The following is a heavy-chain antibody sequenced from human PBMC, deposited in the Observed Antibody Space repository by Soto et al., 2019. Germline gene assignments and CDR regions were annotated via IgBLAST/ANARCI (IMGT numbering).Heavy chain of an antibody. Sequence: SGPTLVNPTAPLTLTCTFSGFSLTSPGMCVSWIRQPPGKALEWLALIERDDDDKYYSTSLKTRLTISKDTRKSQVVLTMANMDPADTGTYYCARSIRGPRRFNGMDVWGQGTTVTVSS. V-gene: IGHV2-70*13. J-gene: IGHJ6*02. CDR3: ARSIRGPRRFNGMDV. CDR2: IERDDDDK. D-gene: IGHD1-20*01. CDR1: GFSLTSPGMC.